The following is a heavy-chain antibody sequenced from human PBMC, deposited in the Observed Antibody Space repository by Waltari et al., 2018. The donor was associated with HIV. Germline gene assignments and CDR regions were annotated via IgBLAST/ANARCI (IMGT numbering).Heavy chain of an antibody. CDR2: SSDSVSTI. Sequence: QVQLVESGGDLVNPGGSLRISCAASGFALRDYYMSWIRQAPGKGLEWVSFSSDSVSTIYYADSVKGRFTISRDNAKKSLYLQMNRLRAEDTALYYCARGGGTYSDYWGQGTLVTVSS. V-gene: IGHV3-11*01. CDR1: GFALRDYY. CDR3: ARGGGTYSDY. J-gene: IGHJ4*02. D-gene: IGHD1-26*01.